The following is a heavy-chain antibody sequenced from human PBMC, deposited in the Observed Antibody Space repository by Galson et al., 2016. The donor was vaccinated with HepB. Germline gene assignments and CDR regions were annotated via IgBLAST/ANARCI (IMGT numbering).Heavy chain of an antibody. CDR3: ATFTIVRSHNWFDP. D-gene: IGHD2/OR15-2a*01. J-gene: IGHJ5*02. CDR1: GYTFTDYY. Sequence: SVKVSCKASGYTFTDYYMHWMRQAPGQGLQWMGWVNPHSGGTNYAQKFQGRVAMTSDTSINTAYMELSRLGSDDTAVYYCATFTIVRSHNWFDPWGPGTLVTVSS. V-gene: IGHV1-2*02. CDR2: VNPHSGGT.